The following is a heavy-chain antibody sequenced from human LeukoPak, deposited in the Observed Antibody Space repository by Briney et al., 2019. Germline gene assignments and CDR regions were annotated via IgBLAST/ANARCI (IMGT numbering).Heavy chain of an antibody. CDR3: ARDLEQLGQAIDY. CDR1: GGTFNSYG. J-gene: IGHJ4*02. Sequence: ASVKVSCKASGGTFNSYGISWVREAPGQGLEWMGGIIPIFGTANYAQKFQGRVTITADESTSTAYMELRSLRSDDTAVYYCARDLEQLGQAIDYWGQGTLVTVSS. CDR2: IIPIFGTA. V-gene: IGHV1-69*13. D-gene: IGHD6-6*01.